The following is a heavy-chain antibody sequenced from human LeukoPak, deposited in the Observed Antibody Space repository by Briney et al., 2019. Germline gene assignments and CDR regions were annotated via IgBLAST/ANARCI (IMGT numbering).Heavy chain of an antibody. CDR1: GFTFSGYA. CDR3: AKGGKWDVTPFDY. CDR2: ISGSAGST. Sequence: PGGSLRLSCAASGFTFSGYAMSWVRQAPGKGLEWVSAISGSAGSTYYADSVKGRFTISRDNSKNTLYLQVNSLRAEDTAVYYCAKGGKWDVTPFDYWGQGTLVTVSS. D-gene: IGHD1-26*01. V-gene: IGHV3-23*01. J-gene: IGHJ4*02.